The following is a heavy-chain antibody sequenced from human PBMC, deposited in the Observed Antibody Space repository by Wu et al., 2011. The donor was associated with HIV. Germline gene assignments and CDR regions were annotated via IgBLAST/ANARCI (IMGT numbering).Heavy chain of an antibody. CDR3: ARGLLYYYDRSGYQNDAFDI. D-gene: IGHD3-22*01. V-gene: IGHV1-69*14. CDR1: GGTFSSFA. Sequence: QVQLVQSGAEVKKPGSSVKVSCKASGGTFSSFAISWVRQAPGQGLEWVGGFIPLFGTANYAQKFQGRLTITADKSTSTAYMELNSLRSEDTAVYYCARGLLYYYDRSGYQNDAFDIWAKGQWSPSLQ. CDR2: FIPLFGTA. J-gene: IGHJ3*02.